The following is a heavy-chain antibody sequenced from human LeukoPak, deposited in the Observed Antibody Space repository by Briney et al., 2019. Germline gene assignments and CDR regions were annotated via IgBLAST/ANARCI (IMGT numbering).Heavy chain of an antibody. V-gene: IGHV1-69*06. CDR2: IIPIFGTA. J-gene: IGHJ3*02. CDR1: GGTFSSYA. D-gene: IGHD2-2*01. CDR3: ARGYCSSTSCYAFDI. Sequence: SVKGSCKASGGTFSSYAISWVRQAPGQGLEWMGGIIPIFGTANYAQKFQGRVTITADKSTSTAYMELSSLRSEDTAVYYCARGYCSSTSCYAFDIWGQGTMVTVSS.